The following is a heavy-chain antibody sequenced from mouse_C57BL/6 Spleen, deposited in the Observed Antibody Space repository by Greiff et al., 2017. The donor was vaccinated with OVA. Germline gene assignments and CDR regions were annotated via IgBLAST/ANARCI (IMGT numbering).Heavy chain of an antibody. CDR3: ARSYDGYHEGAWFAY. CDR1: GYTFTSYW. J-gene: IGHJ3*01. V-gene: IGHV1-69*01. D-gene: IGHD2-3*01. CDR2: IDPSYSYT. Sequence: VQLQQPGAELVMPGASVKLSCKASGYTFTSYWMHWVKQRPGQGLEWIGEIDPSYSYTNYNQKFKGKSTLTVDKSSSTAYMQLSSLTSEDSAVYYCARSYDGYHEGAWFAYWGQGTLVTVSA.